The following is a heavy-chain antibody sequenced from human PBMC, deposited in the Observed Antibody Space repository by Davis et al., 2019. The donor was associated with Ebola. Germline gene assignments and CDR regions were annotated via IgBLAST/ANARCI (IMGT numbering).Heavy chain of an antibody. D-gene: IGHD6-19*01. CDR1: GGSFSTYY. J-gene: IGHJ4*02. CDR2: IYYSGTT. Sequence: MPSETLSLTCTVSGGSFSTYYWRWVRQPPGKGLEWVGYIYYSGTTHYNPSPRGRVTIPVDTSKKHFSLKLGSVTAADTAVYYCARGSHGLGPDYWGQGTLVTVSS. V-gene: IGHV4-59*01. CDR3: ARGSHGLGPDY.